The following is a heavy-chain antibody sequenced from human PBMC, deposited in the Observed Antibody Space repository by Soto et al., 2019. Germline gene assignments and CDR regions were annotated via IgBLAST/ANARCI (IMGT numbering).Heavy chain of an antibody. J-gene: IGHJ6*02. D-gene: IGHD3-10*01. CDR3: ASDIITIVRGVPPSYYYYGMDV. V-gene: IGHV4-39*07. Sequence: SETLSLTCTVSGGSISSSSYYWGWIRQPPGKGLEWIGSIYYSGSTYYNPSLKSRVTISVDTSKNQFSLKLSSVTAADTAVYYCASDIITIVRGVPPSYYYYGMDVWGQGTTVTVSS. CDR1: GGSISSSSYY. CDR2: IYYSGST.